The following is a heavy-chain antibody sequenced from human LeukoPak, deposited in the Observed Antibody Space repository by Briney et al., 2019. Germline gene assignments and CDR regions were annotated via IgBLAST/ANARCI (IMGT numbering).Heavy chain of an antibody. CDR2: IHTSGST. D-gene: IGHD6-19*01. CDR1: GGSISNYH. V-gene: IGHV4-4*07. CDR3: ARRHISSGWSFDY. Sequence: SETLSLTCTVSGGSISNYHWSWMRQPAGKGLEWIGQIHTSGSTNYNPPLKSRVTVSIDTPENQLSLTIRSVTAADTAIYYCARRHISSGWSFDYWGQGTLVTVSS. J-gene: IGHJ4*02.